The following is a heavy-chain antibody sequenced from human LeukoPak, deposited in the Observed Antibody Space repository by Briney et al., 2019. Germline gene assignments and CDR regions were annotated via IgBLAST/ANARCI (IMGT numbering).Heavy chain of an antibody. CDR1: GFTLSSYV. CDR2: VSYDGSNK. Sequence: GGSLRLSCAASGFTLSSYVIHWVRQAPGKGLEWVAVVSYDGSNKYYADSVKGRFTISRDNSKNTLYLQMNSLRADDTAVYYCARAGVWDYSDSSGYHNAAFDIWGQGTMVTVSS. D-gene: IGHD3-22*01. CDR3: ARAGVWDYSDSSGYHNAAFDI. J-gene: IGHJ3*02. V-gene: IGHV3-30*04.